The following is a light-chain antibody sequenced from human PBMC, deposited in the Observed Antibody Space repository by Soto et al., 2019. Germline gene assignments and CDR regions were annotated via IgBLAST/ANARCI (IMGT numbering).Light chain of an antibody. V-gene: IGLV2-8*01. CDR2: EVS. CDR1: SSDVGNYKY. CDR3: SSYAGSNLWV. Sequence: QSVLTQSPSASGSPGQSVTISCTGTSSDVGNYKYVSWYQQHPGKAPKLMIYEVSKRPSGVPDRFSGSKSGNTASLTVSGLQVEDEPDYYCSSYAGSNLWVFGGGTKLTVL. J-gene: IGLJ3*02.